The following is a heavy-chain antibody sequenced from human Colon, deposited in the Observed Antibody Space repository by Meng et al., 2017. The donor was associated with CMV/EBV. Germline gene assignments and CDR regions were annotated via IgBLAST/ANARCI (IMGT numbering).Heavy chain of an antibody. CDR1: GFTFSNHA. D-gene: IGHD3-3*01. CDR2: IYAGGRSS. J-gene: IGHJ6*02. Sequence: GESLKIFCAGSGFTFSNHAMSWVRQAPGKGLEWVSVIYAGGRSSYFADSVKGRFIISRDDSKNTLYMEMNSLRAEDTAVYYCAKGSLEWLYYGMDVWGQGTTVTVSS. V-gene: IGHV3-23*03. CDR3: AKGSLEWLYYGMDV.